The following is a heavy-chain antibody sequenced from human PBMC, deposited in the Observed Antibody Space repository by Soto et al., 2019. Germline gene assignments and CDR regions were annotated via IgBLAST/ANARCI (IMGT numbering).Heavy chain of an antibody. CDR2: IYHSGST. CDR3: ARDKGYYYDSSSAFDI. J-gene: IGHJ3*02. Sequence: SETLSLTCAVSGGSISSSNWWSWVRQPPGKGLGWIGEIYHSGSTNYNPSLKSRVTISVDKSKNQFSLKLSSVTAADTAVYYCARDKGYYYDSSSAFDIWGQGTMVT. CDR1: GGSISSSNW. V-gene: IGHV4-4*02. D-gene: IGHD3-22*01.